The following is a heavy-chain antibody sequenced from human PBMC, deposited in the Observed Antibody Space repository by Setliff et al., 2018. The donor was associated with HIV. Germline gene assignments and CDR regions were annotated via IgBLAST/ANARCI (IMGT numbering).Heavy chain of an antibody. CDR1: GGSIRSRDNY. CDR2: IYYSRGT. J-gene: IGHJ2*01. CDR3: ARSALWFGKADWYVDL. V-gene: IGHV4-39*07. D-gene: IGHD3-10*01. Sequence: SETLSLTCTVSGGSIRSRDNYWGWIRQPPGKGLEWIGHIYYSRGTYYNPSLKSRVTMSVDTSKNQFSLKVRSVTAVDTAVYYCARSALWFGKADWYVDLWGRGTLVTVSS.